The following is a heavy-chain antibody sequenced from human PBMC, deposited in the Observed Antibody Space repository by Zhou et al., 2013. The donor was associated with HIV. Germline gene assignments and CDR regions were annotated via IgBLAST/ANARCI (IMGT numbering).Heavy chain of an antibody. CDR1: GATFSSYA. V-gene: IGHV1-69*01. J-gene: IGHJ4*02. CDR3: ARLKLGLDY. CDR2: IIPIFGTV. Sequence: QVQLVQSGAEVKKPGSSVKVSCKASGATFSSYAISWVRQAPGQGLEWMGGIIPIFGTVSYAQKFQGRVTITTDESTSTAYMGLSSLRSEDTAVYYCARLKLGLDYWGQGTLVTVSS. D-gene: IGHD6-13*01.